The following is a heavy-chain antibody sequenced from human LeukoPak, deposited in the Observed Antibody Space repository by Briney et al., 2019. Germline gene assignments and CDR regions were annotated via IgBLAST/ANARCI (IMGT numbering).Heavy chain of an antibody. V-gene: IGHV3-72*01. J-gene: IGHJ4*02. D-gene: IGHD3-22*01. CDR1: GFILSDHY. CDR3: SRVYYDSSGYYQYYFDY. CDR2: TRNKAMSYTT. Sequence: GGSLRLSCAASGFILSDHYMDWVRQAPGKGLEWVGRTRNKAMSYTTDYAASVKGRFTISRDDSKKSLYLQMNSLKIEDTAVYFCSRVYYDSSGYYQYYFDYWGQGTLVTVSS.